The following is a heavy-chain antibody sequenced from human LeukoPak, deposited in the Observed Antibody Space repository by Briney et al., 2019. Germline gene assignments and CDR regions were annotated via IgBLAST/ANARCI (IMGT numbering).Heavy chain of an antibody. CDR3: ARRAPYCSSTSCYFSFFDY. Sequence: SETLSLTCAVSGGSISSGGYSWSWIRQPPGKGLEWIGYIYHSGSTYYNPSLKSRVTISVDRSKNQFSLKLSSATAADTAVYYCARRAPYCSSTSCYFSFFDYWGQGTLVTVSS. CDR1: GGSISSGGYS. D-gene: IGHD2-2*01. J-gene: IGHJ4*02. CDR2: IYHSGST. V-gene: IGHV4-30-2*01.